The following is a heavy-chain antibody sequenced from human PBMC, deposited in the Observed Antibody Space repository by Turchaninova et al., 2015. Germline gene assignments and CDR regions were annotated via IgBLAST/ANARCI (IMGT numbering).Heavy chain of an antibody. CDR1: GGSVVSSS. Sequence: QVQLQESGPGLVKTSETLSLPRTVSGGSVVSSSWNWVRPPPGKGLGWIGYISYGGATMYNPSLKSRLTMSLDASNNQFSLKLKSVTTADTAVYYCARETTPAGWHSLDYWGPGTLITVSS. J-gene: IGHJ4*02. CDR2: ISYGGAT. V-gene: IGHV4-59*02. CDR3: ARETTPAGWHSLDY. D-gene: IGHD6-19*01.